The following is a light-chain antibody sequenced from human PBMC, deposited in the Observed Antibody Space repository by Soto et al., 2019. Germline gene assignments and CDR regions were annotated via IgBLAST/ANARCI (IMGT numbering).Light chain of an antibody. Sequence: DIQLTQSPSTLSASVGDRVTITCRASQCVTDWLAWYQQKPGKAPKLLIYDASSLESGVPSRFSGSGSGTEFSLTISSLQPDDFATYYCQQYYRSCTFGQGTKVEIK. CDR1: QCVTDW. V-gene: IGKV1-5*01. J-gene: IGKJ2*02. CDR3: QQYYRSCT. CDR2: DAS.